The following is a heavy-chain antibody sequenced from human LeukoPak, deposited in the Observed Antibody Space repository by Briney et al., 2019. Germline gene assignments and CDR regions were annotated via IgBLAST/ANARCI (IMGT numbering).Heavy chain of an antibody. J-gene: IGHJ3*02. Sequence: GASVTVSFTAPGGIFSSHSFNWVRQAPGQGLEWMGGIIPVFGTVKYAQKFLGRVTITADESATTYMDLKRLRLEDTAVYYCATTATVAGLVGALPDAFGIWGQGTMVTVSS. CDR3: ATTATVAGLVGALPDAFGI. CDR1: GGIFSSHS. D-gene: IGHD1-26*01. V-gene: IGHV1-69*13. CDR2: IIPVFGTV.